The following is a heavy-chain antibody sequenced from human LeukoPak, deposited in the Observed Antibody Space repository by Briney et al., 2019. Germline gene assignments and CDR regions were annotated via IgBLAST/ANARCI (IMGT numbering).Heavy chain of an antibody. V-gene: IGHV4-38-2*01. CDR1: GYSLGKNYY. Sequence: PAETLSLTCAVSGYSLGKNYYWGWIRQPPGKGLEWIGRIYGTGSTSYNPSLMNRVTMPVDTSKNHFSLKLTSVTAADTAVYYCARYDSRGSASTRFDYWGQGILVTIYS. D-gene: IGHD3-16*01. J-gene: IGHJ4*02. CDR2: IYGTGST. CDR3: ARYDSRGSASTRFDY.